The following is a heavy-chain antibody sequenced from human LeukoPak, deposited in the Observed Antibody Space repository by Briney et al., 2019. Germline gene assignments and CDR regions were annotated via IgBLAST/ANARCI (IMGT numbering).Heavy chain of an antibody. V-gene: IGHV3-7*04. D-gene: IGHD6-19*01. CDR2: IKQDGSKQ. Sequence: GGSLRLSCAASGFTFSYYWMSWVRQAPGKGLEWVANIKQDGSKQYYVDSVKGRFTISRDNAKNSLYLQMNSLRAEDTAVYYCTRGGGWFPDYWGQGTLVTVSS. CDR3: TRGGGWFPDY. CDR1: GFTFSYYW. J-gene: IGHJ4*02.